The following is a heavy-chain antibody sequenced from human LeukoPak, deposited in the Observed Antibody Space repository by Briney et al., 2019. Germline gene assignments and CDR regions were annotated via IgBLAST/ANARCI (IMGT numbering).Heavy chain of an antibody. D-gene: IGHD2-2*01. V-gene: IGHV3-7*01. CDR1: GFTFSSYW. CDR2: IKQDGSEK. J-gene: IGHJ4*02. CDR3: ARAPTVLVGYCSSSSCQADY. Sequence: GGSLRLSCAASGFTFSSYWMSWVCQAPGKGLEWVANIKQDGSEKYYVDSVKGRFTISRDNAENSLYLQMNSLRVEDTAVYYCARAPTVLVGYCSSSSCQADYWGQGTLVTVSS.